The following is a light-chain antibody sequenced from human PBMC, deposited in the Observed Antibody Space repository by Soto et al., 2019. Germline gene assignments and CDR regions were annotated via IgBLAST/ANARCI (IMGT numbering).Light chain of an antibody. CDR2: DAS. Sequence: DIYMTQSPSTLSASVGDRVTITCRASQSVTNWLAWYQQKPGKAPNLLIYDASRLQSGIPSRFSGSGSGTEFTLTISSLQPDDFATYYCKQYTTYPYTFGQGTK. V-gene: IGKV1-5*01. CDR3: KQYTTYPYT. J-gene: IGKJ2*01. CDR1: QSVTNW.